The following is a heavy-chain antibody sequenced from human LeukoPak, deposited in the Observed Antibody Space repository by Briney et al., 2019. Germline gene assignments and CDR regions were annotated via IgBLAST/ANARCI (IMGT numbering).Heavy chain of an antibody. CDR3: ARQYSGSYYFDY. Sequence: SETLSLTCTVSGGSISSGGYYWSWIRQHPGKGLEWIGYIYYSGSTYYNPSLESRVTISVDTSKNQFSLKLSSVTAADTAVYYCARQYSGSYYFDYWGQGTLVTDPS. CDR1: GGSISSGGYY. J-gene: IGHJ4*02. V-gene: IGHV4-31*03. D-gene: IGHD1-26*01. CDR2: IYYSGST.